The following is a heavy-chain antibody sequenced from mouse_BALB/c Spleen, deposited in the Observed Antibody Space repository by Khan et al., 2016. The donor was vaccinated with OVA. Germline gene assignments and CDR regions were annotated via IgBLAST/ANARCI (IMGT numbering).Heavy chain of an antibody. V-gene: IGHV3-2*02. CDR1: GYSITSDYA. CDR3: SRNGSLYNYAIDY. D-gene: IGHD2-2*01. Sequence: EVQLVESGPGLVKPSQSLSLTCTVTGYSITSDYAWNWIRQFPGNKLEWMGYISYSGSTNYNPALKSRISITRDTSKNQFFLQLNSVTTADIATFYSSRNGSLYNYAIDYWGQGTSVTVSS. J-gene: IGHJ4*01. CDR2: ISYSGST.